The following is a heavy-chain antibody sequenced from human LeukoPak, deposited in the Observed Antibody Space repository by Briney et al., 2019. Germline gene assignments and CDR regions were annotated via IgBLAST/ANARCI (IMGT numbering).Heavy chain of an antibody. CDR3: AREYIKDGFGELWRHHGMDV. CDR1: GYTFTSYG. CDR2: ISAYNGNT. V-gene: IGHV1-18*01. D-gene: IGHD3-10*01. Sequence: ASVKVSCKASGYTFTSYGISWVRQAPGQGLEWMGWISAYNGNTNYAQKLQGRVTMTTDTSTSTAYMELRSLRSDDTAVYYCAREYIKDGFGELWRHHGMDVWGQGTTVTVSS. J-gene: IGHJ6*02.